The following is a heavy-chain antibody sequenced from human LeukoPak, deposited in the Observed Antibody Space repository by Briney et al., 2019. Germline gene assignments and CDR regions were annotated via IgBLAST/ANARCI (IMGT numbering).Heavy chain of an antibody. CDR1: GGSISSYY. D-gene: IGHD4-23*01. V-gene: IGHV4-59*08. J-gene: IGHJ4*02. CDR2: IYYSGST. Sequence: KPSETLSLTCTVSGGSISSYYWSWIRQPPGKGLEWIGYIYYSGSTNYNPSLKSRVTISVDTSKNQFSLKLSSVTAADAAVYYCARLGVDYGGNKYFDYWGQGTLVTVSS. CDR3: ARLGVDYGGNKYFDY.